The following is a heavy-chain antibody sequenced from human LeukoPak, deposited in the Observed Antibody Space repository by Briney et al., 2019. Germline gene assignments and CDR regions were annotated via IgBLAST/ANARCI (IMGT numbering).Heavy chain of an antibody. J-gene: IGHJ4*02. D-gene: IGHD5-18*01. CDR1: GFTFRSYA. CDR3: ARDSGYSYADDY. CDR2: ITYNSGTI. V-gene: IGHV3-48*02. Sequence: GGSLILSCAASGFTFRSYAMQWVRQAPGKGLEWVSYITYNSGTIFYADSVKGRFTISRDNAKDSLYLQMSSLRDEDTAVYYCARDSGYSYADDYWGQGTLVTVSS.